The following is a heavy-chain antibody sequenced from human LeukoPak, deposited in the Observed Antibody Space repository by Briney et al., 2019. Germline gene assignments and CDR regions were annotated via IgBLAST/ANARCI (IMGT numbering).Heavy chain of an antibody. D-gene: IGHD4-17*01. J-gene: IGHJ5*02. Sequence: SGTLSLTCAVSGGSISSNWWSWVRQPPGKGLEWIGEIDHSGSTNYNPSLKSRVTISVDKSESQFSLKLSSVTAADTAVYYCAREDTTVTTGWFDPWGQGTLVTVSS. V-gene: IGHV4-4*02. CDR1: GGSISSNW. CDR3: AREDTTVTTGWFDP. CDR2: IDHSGST.